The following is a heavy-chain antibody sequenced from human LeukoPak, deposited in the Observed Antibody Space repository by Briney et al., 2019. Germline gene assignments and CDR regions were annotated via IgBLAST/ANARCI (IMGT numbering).Heavy chain of an antibody. D-gene: IGHD3-22*01. V-gene: IGHV4-59*01. CDR3: ARGLFPTSYFDY. CDR2: IYYSGST. Sequence: SETLSLTCTVSGGSISSYYWSWIRQPPGKGLEWIGYIYYSGSTNYSPSLKSRVTISVDTSKNQFSLKLSSVTAADTAVYYCARGLFPTSYFDYWGQGTLVTVSS. J-gene: IGHJ4*02. CDR1: GGSISSYY.